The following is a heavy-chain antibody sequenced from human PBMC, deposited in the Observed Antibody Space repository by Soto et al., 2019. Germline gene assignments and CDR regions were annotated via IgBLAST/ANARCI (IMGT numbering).Heavy chain of an antibody. Sequence: QVQLQESGPGLVKPSQTLSLTCTVSGGSISSGGYYWSWIRQHPGKGLEWLGYIYYSGSTYYNPSLKSLVTIAVDTSKNQFSRKLSSVTAADTAVYYCARGRRLENDIVTGYYRSFGKVRRGFDPWGQGTLVTVSS. J-gene: IGHJ5*02. CDR3: ARGRRLENDIVTGYYRSFGKVRRGFDP. V-gene: IGHV4-31*01. CDR1: GGSISSGGYY. D-gene: IGHD3-9*01. CDR2: IYYSGST.